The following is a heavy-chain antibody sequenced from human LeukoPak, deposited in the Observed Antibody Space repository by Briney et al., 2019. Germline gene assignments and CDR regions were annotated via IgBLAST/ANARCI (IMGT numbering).Heavy chain of an antibody. CDR3: AKDMSCSSISCPLDY. CDR1: GFTFSSYG. CDR2: ISYDGSNK. Sequence: GGSLRLSCAASGFTFSSYGMHWVRQAPGKGLEWAAVISYDGSNKNYADSVKGRFTISRDNSKNTLYLQMNSLRAEDTAAYYCAKDMSCSSISCPLDYWGQGTLVTVSS. V-gene: IGHV3-30*18. D-gene: IGHD2-2*01. J-gene: IGHJ4*02.